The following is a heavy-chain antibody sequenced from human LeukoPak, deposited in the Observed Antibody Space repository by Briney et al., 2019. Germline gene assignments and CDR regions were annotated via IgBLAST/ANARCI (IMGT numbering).Heavy chain of an antibody. CDR2: ITSSTYV. CDR1: GFTFSSCT. J-gene: IGHJ3*01. CDR3: ARDNYAFDL. Sequence: GGSLRLSCAASGFTFSSCTMNWVRQAPGKGLEWVSSITSSTYVYYADSVKDRFTISRDNAKNSLYLQMNSLRAEDAAVYYCARDNYAFDLWGQGTMVTVSS. V-gene: IGHV3-21*01.